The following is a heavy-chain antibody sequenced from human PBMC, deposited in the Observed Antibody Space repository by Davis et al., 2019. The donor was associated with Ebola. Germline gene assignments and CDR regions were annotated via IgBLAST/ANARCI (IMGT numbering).Heavy chain of an antibody. CDR1: GYTFNSYG. D-gene: IGHD4/OR15-4a*01. Sequence: ASVKVSCKASGYTFNSYGLSWVRQAPGQGLEWLGWISTYTGNAHYAQKVQGRVTLTADTSTDTAYMELRSLRTDDTAVYYCARRQGYGDDELDYWGQRTLVTVSS. CDR3: ARRQGYGDDELDY. V-gene: IGHV1-18*01. J-gene: IGHJ4*02. CDR2: ISTYTGNA.